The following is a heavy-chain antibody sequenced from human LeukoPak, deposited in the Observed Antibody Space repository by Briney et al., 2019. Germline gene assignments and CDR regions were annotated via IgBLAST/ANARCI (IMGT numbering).Heavy chain of an antibody. CDR3: ARGYGPTEGDAFDI. J-gene: IGHJ3*02. D-gene: IGHD4-17*01. CDR2: IYYSGST. V-gene: IGHV4-31*03. Sequence: SETLSLTCTVSGGSISSGGYYWSWIRQHPGKGLEWIGCIYYSGSTYYNPSLESRVTISVDTSKNQFSLKLSSVTAADTAVYYCARGYGPTEGDAFDIWGQGTMVTVSS. CDR1: GGSISSGGYY.